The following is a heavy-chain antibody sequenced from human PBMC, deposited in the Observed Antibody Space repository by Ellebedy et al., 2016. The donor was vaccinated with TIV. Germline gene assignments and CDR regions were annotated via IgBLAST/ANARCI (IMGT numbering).Heavy chain of an antibody. Sequence: GESLKISCAASGFTFSSYSMHWVRQAPGKGLEWVAVISYDGGNKFYADSVKGRFTISRDNSKNTLYLEMNSLRAEDTAVYYCARIRPLPRGVAAAFDIWGQGTLVTVS. D-gene: IGHD3-10*01. CDR1: GFTFSSYS. V-gene: IGHV3-30-3*01. CDR3: ARIRPLPRGVAAAFDI. J-gene: IGHJ3*02. CDR2: ISYDGGNK.